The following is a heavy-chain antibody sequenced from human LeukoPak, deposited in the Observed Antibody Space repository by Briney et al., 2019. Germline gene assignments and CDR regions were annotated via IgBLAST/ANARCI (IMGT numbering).Heavy chain of an antibody. CDR2: IKSKTDGGTA. CDR3: TTDLRLAMAASDPGGY. V-gene: IGHV3-15*01. J-gene: IGHJ4*02. Sequence: GGSLRLSCAASGFTFSNAYMSWVRQAPGKGLEWVGRIKSKTDGGTADYAAPVKGRFIISRDDSKNTLYLEMNSLKIEDTAVYYCTTDLRLAMAASDPGGYWGQGTLVTVSS. D-gene: IGHD6-19*01. CDR1: GFTFSNAY.